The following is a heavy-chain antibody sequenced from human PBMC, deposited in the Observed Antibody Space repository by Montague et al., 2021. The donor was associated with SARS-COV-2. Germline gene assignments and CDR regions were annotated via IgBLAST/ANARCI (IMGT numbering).Heavy chain of an antibody. Sequence: SETLSLTCTVSGGSISGYYWSWIRQAPGQELEWIAYISYRGNTNYNPSLKSRVTISLEESKSQFSLKLSSVTAADTAVYFCGRTPGRGGMDVWGQGTTVTVS. J-gene: IGHJ6*02. CDR2: ISYRGNT. CDR3: GRTPGRGGMDV. D-gene: IGHD3-10*01. V-gene: IGHV4-59*01. CDR1: GGSISGYY.